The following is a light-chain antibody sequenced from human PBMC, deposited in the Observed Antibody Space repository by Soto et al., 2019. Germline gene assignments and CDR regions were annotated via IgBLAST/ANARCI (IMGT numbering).Light chain of an antibody. V-gene: IGKV1-5*03. CDR3: LHYRT. CDR2: KAS. Sequence: DIQMTQSPSSLSASVGDRVTITCRASQSISSYLNWYQQKPGKAPNLLIYKASSLENGVPSRFSGSGSGTQFTLTISSLQPDDFATYYCLHYRTFGQGTKVDIK. CDR1: QSISSY. J-gene: IGKJ1*01.